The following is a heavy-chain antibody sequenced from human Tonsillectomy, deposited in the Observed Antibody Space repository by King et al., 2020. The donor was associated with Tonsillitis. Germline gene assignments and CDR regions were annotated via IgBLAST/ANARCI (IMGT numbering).Heavy chain of an antibody. D-gene: IGHD5-12*01. CDR1: GGTFSTYA. Sequence: QLVQSGAEVKKPGSSVKVSCKASGGTFSTYAISWVRQAPGQGLEWMGRIIPILGLPTYAQKFQGRVTITAGKPTGTAYMELSSLRSEDTAVYYCARDSYEYSGYDDGPFDLWGQGTLVTVSS. V-gene: IGHV1-69*04. J-gene: IGHJ4*02. CDR2: IIPILGLP. CDR3: ARDSYEYSGYDDGPFDL.